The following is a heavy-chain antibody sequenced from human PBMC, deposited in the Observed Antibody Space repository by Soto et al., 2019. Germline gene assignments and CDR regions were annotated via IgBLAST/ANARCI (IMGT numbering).Heavy chain of an antibody. J-gene: IGHJ6*02. Sequence: PGGSLRLSCAASGFTFSSYGMHWVRQAPGKGLEWVAVIWYDGSNKYYADPVKGRFTISRDNSKNTLYLQMNSLRAEDTAVYYCARDLASSGWYRYYYGMDVWGQGTTVTVSS. D-gene: IGHD6-19*01. V-gene: IGHV3-33*01. CDR1: GFTFSSYG. CDR2: IWYDGSNK. CDR3: ARDLASSGWYRYYYGMDV.